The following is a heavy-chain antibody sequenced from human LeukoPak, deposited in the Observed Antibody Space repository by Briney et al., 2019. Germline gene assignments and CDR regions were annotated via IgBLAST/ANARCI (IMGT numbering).Heavy chain of an antibody. J-gene: IGHJ4*02. CDR2: ISSSGSTI. Sequence: PAGGSLRLSCAASGFTFSSYAMSWVRQAPGKGLEWVSYISSSGSTIYYADSVKGRFTISRDNAKNSLYLQMNSLRAEDTAVYYCARDLSSSSWTGYFDYWGQGTLVTVSS. D-gene: IGHD6-13*01. V-gene: IGHV3-48*04. CDR3: ARDLSSSSWTGYFDY. CDR1: GFTFSSYA.